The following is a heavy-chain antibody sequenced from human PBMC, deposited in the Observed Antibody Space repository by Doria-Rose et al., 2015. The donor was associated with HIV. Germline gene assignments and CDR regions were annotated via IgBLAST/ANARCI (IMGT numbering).Heavy chain of an antibody. V-gene: IGHV1-69*02. Sequence: VQLVQSGAEVKKPGSSVKVSCKASGGTFSRYPISWVRQAPRQGLEWMGRIIPILGIRNYAQKFQGRVTITADESTSTAYIELSNLRSEDTAVYYCATTWSGYYLDYWGQGTLVTVSS. CDR1: GGTFSRYP. CDR3: ATTWSGYYLDY. D-gene: IGHD3-3*01. CDR2: IIPILGIR. J-gene: IGHJ4*02.